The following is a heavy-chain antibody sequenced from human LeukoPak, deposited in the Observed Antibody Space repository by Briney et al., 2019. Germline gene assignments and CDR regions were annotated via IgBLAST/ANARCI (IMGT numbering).Heavy chain of an antibody. V-gene: IGHV3-48*01. J-gene: IGHJ5*02. CDR3: ARDGRSFDPNGFDP. CDR2: ISSSSNTK. D-gene: IGHD3-9*01. Sequence: GGSLRLSCAASGFIFSDYNMNWVRQAPGKGLEWISYISSSSNTKYYAASVKGRFTISRDNAKNSLYLQMSSLRAEDTAVYYCARDGRSFDPNGFDPWGQGTLVTVSS. CDR1: GFIFSDYN.